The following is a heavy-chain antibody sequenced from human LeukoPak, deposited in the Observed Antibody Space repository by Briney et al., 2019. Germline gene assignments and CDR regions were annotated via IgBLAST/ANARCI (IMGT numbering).Heavy chain of an antibody. CDR2: IRDSGGAT. CDR1: GVTLSNYG. V-gene: IGHV3-23*01. J-gene: IGHJ4*02. D-gene: IGHD3-10*01. CDR3: AKRGVVIRVILVGFHKQAYYFDS. Sequence: SGGSLRLSCAVSGVTLSNYGMAWVRQAPGKGLEWVACIRDSGGATNYADSVKGRFTISRDNAKTTLYLQISSLRAEDTAVYLCAKRGVVIRVILVGFHKQAYYFDSWGQGALVTVSS.